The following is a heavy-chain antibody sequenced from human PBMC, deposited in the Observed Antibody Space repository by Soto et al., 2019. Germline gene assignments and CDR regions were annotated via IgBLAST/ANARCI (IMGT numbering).Heavy chain of an antibody. CDR3: ARAVPAAKLNMDV. V-gene: IGHV1-8*01. Sequence: VQLVQSGAEVKKPGASVKVSCRASGYTFISYDINWVRQATGQGPEWMGWMNPNSGNTGYAQKFQGRVTMSRNTSISTAYMELSSLTSDDTAVYYCARAVPAAKLNMDVWGKGTTVTVSS. J-gene: IGHJ6*03. CDR1: GYTFISYD. D-gene: IGHD2-2*01. CDR2: MNPNSGNT.